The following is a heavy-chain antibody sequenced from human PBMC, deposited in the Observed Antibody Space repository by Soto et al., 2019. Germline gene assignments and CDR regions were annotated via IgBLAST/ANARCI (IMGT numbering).Heavy chain of an antibody. D-gene: IGHD6-13*01. J-gene: IGHJ4*02. CDR2: IYPGDSDT. CDR3: ARKDIAGNSVDF. V-gene: IGHV5-51*01. CDR1: GYSFTTYW. Sequence: GESLKISCKASGYSFTTYWIGWVRQMPGKGLEWMGIIYPGDSDTRYSPSFQGQVTISADKSISIAYLQWSSLKAADSAMFYCARKDIAGNSVDFWGQGTLVTVSS.